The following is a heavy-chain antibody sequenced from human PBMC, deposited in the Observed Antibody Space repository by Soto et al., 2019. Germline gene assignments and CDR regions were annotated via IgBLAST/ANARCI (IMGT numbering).Heavy chain of an antibody. V-gene: IGHV1-3*01. CDR1: GYTFNTST. Sequence: QVHLVQSGAEVKKPGASVKVSCKASGYTFNTSTMHWVRQAPGQSLEWMGWINAGNGKTKYSQKFQGRVTINRDTSARTAYMELSNLRSEDTAVYYCAKVGGRSTVGTRPVTYYYQYGMDVWGQGTTVTVSS. CDR3: AKVGGRSTVGTRPVTYYYQYGMDV. D-gene: IGHD6-6*01. CDR2: INAGNGKT. J-gene: IGHJ6*02.